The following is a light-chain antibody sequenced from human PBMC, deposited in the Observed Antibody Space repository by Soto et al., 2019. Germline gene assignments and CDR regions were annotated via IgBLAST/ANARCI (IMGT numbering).Light chain of an antibody. CDR3: SSYAGSNNVGL. CDR1: ATDVGAYNY. J-gene: IGLJ2*01. CDR2: AVT. Sequence: QSALTQPASVSGSPGQSITISCTGTATDVGAYNYVSWYQQHPGRAPKLIIYAVTDRPSGVADRFSGSKSGDTASLTVSGLQAEDEADYYCSSYAGSNNVGLFGGGTKLTVL. V-gene: IGLV2-8*01.